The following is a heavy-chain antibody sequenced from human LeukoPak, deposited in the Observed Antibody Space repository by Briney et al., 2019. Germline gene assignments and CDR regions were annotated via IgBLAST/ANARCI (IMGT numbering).Heavy chain of an antibody. J-gene: IGHJ3*02. CDR3: ATKLETTVTPYDAFDI. V-gene: IGHV1-69*01. CDR2: IIPIFGTA. D-gene: IGHD4-17*01. Sequence: ASVKVSCKASGGTFSSYAISWVRQAPGQGLEWMGGIIPIFGTANYAQKFQSRVTITADESTSTAYMELSSLRSEDTAVYYCATKLETTVTPYDAFDIWGQGTMVTVSS. CDR1: GGTFSSYA.